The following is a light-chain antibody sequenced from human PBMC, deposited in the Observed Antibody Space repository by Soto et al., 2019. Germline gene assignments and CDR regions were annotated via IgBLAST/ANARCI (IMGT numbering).Light chain of an antibody. Sequence: IQMTQSPSSLSASVGERVTITCRASQSISSWLAWYQQXPGKAPKVLIYKASSFESGDPSRFSSSGSGTEFTLTISSLQPDDLATYYCQQYNAYWSFGQGTKVDI. CDR1: QSISSW. V-gene: IGKV1-5*03. CDR2: KAS. J-gene: IGKJ1*01. CDR3: QQYNAYWS.